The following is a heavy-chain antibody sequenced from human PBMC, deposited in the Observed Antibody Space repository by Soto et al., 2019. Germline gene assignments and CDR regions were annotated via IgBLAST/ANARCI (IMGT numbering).Heavy chain of an antibody. J-gene: IGHJ4*02. D-gene: IGHD6-13*01. CDR3: ARDAAAGLNDY. CDR2: ISAYNGNT. CDR1: GYTFTSYA. V-gene: IGHV1-18*01. Sequence: QVQLVQSGAEVKKPGASVEVSCKASGYTFTSYAISWVRQAPGQGLEWMGWISAYNGNTNYAQNFQGRVTMTTDTSTTTAYMELRSLRSDDTAVYYCARDAAAGLNDYWGQGTLVTVSS.